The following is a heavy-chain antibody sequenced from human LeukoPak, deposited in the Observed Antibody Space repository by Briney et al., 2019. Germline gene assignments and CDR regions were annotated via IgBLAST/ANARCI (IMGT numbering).Heavy chain of an antibody. D-gene: IGHD3-10*01. V-gene: IGHV3-48*01. Sequence: GGSLRLSCAASGFTFSSYSMNWVRKPPGKGLERVSYISSSSSTINYANPLKGRFTISRDNVNNSLYLQMNSLGAVDTAAYYGAREEYGSGRDLDYWGQGTLVTVSS. J-gene: IGHJ4*02. CDR3: AREEYGSGRDLDY. CDR1: GFTFSSYS. CDR2: ISSSSSTI.